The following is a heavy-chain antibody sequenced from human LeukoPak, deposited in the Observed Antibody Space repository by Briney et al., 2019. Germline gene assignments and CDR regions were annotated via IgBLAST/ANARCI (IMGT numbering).Heavy chain of an antibody. CDR1: GFTVSDNY. D-gene: IGHD6-13*01. J-gene: IGHJ5*02. CDR2: MYSGGDT. V-gene: IGHV3-53*01. CDR3: ARDAPQVPAAGVLAS. Sequence: GGSLRLSCAASGFTVSDNYMSWVRQAPGKGLEWVSVMYSGGDTYYADSVKGRFTFSRDVSKNTLYLQMNGLRTEDTAMYYCARDAPQVPAAGVLASWGQGTLVTVSS.